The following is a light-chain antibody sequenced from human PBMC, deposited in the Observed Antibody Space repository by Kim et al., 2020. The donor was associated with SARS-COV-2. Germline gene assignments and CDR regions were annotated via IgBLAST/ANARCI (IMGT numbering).Light chain of an antibody. J-gene: IGLJ2*01. CDR3: NSRDSSGNHVV. Sequence: SSELTQDPAVSVALGQTVRITCQGDSLRSYYASWYQQKPGQAPVLVIYGKNNRPSGIPDRCSGSSSGNTASLTITGAQAEDEADYYSNSRDSSGNHVVFG. CDR2: GKN. CDR1: SLRSYY. V-gene: IGLV3-19*01.